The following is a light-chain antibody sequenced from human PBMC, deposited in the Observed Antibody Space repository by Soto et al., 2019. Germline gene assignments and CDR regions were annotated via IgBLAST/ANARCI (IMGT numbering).Light chain of an antibody. CDR2: EVT. J-gene: IGLJ1*01. Sequence: QSALTQPPSGSGSPGQSVTICCTGTSSDVGGYNYVSWYLQHPGTAPKLLIYEVTKRPSGVPDRFSGSKSGNTASLTVSGLQAEDEADYYCSSYAGSPYYVFGTGTKLTVL. CDR1: SSDVGGYNY. CDR3: SSYAGSPYYV. V-gene: IGLV2-8*01.